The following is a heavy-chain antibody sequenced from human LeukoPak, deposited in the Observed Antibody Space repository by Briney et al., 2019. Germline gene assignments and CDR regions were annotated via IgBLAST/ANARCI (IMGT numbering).Heavy chain of an antibody. J-gene: IGHJ4*02. CDR3: ATGDKEYDY. CDR1: GFTFGDYA. CDR2: IRSKVYGGTP. V-gene: IGHV3-49*04. D-gene: IGHD3-10*01. Sequence: GGSLRLSCTASGFTFGDYAMTWVRQAPGKGLEWVGFIRSKVYGGTPEYAASVKGRFTISRDDSKGIAYLQMNSLKTEDTAVYYCATGDKEYDYWGQGTLVTVSS.